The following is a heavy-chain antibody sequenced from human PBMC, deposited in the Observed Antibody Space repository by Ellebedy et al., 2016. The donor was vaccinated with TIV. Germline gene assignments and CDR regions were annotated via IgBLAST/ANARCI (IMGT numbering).Heavy chain of an antibody. V-gene: IGHV4-59*01. CDR2: IYYSGST. D-gene: IGHD3-22*01. CDR1: GVSISSYQ. J-gene: IGHJ4*02. CDR3: ARGDDSNGYYYEAGYFDY. Sequence: MPSETLSLTCTVSGVSISSYQWSWTRQPPGKGLEWIGYIYYSGSTNSNPYLKSRVTISVDTSKNQFSLKLTSVTAADTAVYYCARGDDSNGYYYEAGYFDYWGQGTLVTVSS.